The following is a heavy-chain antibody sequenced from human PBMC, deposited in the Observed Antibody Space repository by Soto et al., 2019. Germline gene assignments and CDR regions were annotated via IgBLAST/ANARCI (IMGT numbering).Heavy chain of an antibody. V-gene: IGHV1-46*01. Sequence: QVQLVQSGAGVKNPGASLKVSCKASEYPLLDYYIPGVRQPPGQGLEWLGVINPSGVSTGYAQRFRRRLTMSSNASTRTFYVEVSRPRYEATAVYYCARAGPKFGGYCVYYCAMDVWGQGATVSVSS. CDR1: EYPLLDYY. J-gene: IGHJ6*02. CDR3: ARAGPKFGGYCVYYCAMDV. D-gene: IGHD2-21*01. CDR2: INPSGVST.